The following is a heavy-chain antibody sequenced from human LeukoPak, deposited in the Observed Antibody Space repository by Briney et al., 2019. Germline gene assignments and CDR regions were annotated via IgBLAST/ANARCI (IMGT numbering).Heavy chain of an antibody. CDR3: ARRVGDIVVVPAATGGYYYFDY. J-gene: IGHJ4*02. CDR1: GGSFSGYY. V-gene: IGHV4-34*01. Sequence: TSETLSLTCAVYGGSFSGYYWSWIRQPPGKGLEWIGEINHSGSTNYNPSLKSRVTISVDTSKNQFSLKLSSVTAADTAVYYCARRVGDIVVVPAATGGYYYFDYWGQGTLVTVSS. D-gene: IGHD2-2*01. CDR2: INHSGST.